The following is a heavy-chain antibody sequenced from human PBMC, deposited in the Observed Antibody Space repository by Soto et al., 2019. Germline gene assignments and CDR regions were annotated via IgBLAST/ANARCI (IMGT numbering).Heavy chain of an antibody. Sequence: QVQLRESGPGLVKPSETLSLSCAVSGDSISSSSSHYWGWIRQPPGKGLEWIANVYYSGSTYYNPSLRSRFTISLETAEKQVSLKLASVTAADTAVYYCARIKIVGVLTYYMDVWGEGTTVTVSS. V-gene: IGHV4-39*01. CDR3: ARIKIVGVLTYYMDV. CDR1: GDSISSSSSHY. CDR2: VYYSGST. D-gene: IGHD3-3*01. J-gene: IGHJ6*03.